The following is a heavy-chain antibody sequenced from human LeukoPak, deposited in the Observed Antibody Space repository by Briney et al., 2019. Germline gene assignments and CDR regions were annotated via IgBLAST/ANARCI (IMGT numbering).Heavy chain of an antibody. J-gene: IGHJ4*02. Sequence: GGSLRLSCAASGFTFSSYGMHWVRQAPGKGLEWVAVIWYDGSNKYYADSVKGRFTISRDNSKNTLYLQMNSLRAEDTAVYYCARANAYYNDSSGFYPLDYWGQGALVTVSS. CDR2: IWYDGSNK. V-gene: IGHV3-33*01. CDR3: ARANAYYNDSSGFYPLDY. D-gene: IGHD3-22*01. CDR1: GFTFSSYG.